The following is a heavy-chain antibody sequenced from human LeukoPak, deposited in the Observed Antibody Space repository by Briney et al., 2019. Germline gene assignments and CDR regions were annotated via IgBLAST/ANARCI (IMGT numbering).Heavy chain of an antibody. V-gene: IGHV4-59*01. J-gene: IGHJ3*02. CDR3: ARDSRTTTAFDI. CDR1: GGSISSYY. Sequence: SETLSLTCTVSGGSISSYYWSWIRQPPGKGLEWIGYVYYSGSTNYNPSLKSRVSISVDTSKNQFSLKLSSVTAADTAVYHCARDSRTTTAFDIWGQGTMVTVSS. CDR2: VYYSGST. D-gene: IGHD1-1*01.